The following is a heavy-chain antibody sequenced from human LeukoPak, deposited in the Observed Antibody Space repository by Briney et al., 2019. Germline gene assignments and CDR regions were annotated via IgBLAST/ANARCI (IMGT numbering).Heavy chain of an antibody. V-gene: IGHV3-53*01. J-gene: IGHJ4*02. CDR1: GFTVSSNY. D-gene: IGHD3-22*01. Sequence: GGSLRLSCAASGFTVSSNYMSWVRQAPGKGLEWVSVIYSGGSTYYADSVKGRFTISRDNAKNSLYLQMNSLRAEDTAVYYCARGDYDSSGLDYWGQGTLVTVSS. CDR3: ARGDYDSSGLDY. CDR2: IYSGGST.